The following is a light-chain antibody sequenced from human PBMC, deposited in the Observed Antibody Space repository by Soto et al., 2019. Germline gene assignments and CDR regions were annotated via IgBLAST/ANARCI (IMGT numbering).Light chain of an antibody. CDR3: CSYAGSNTHYV. Sequence: QSALTQPASVSGSPGQSITISCTGTSSDVVSYNLVSWYQHHPGKAPKLMIYEGGKRPSGVSNRFSGSKSGNSASLTISGLQAEDEADYYRCSYAGSNTHYVFGTGTKVTVL. J-gene: IGLJ1*01. CDR2: EGG. V-gene: IGLV2-23*01. CDR1: SSDVVSYNL.